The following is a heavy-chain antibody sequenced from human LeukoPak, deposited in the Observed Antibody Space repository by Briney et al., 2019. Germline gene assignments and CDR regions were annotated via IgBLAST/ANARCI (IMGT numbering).Heavy chain of an antibody. J-gene: IGHJ4*02. Sequence: SGRGRFTISRDNAKNLLFLQMNSLRAEDTAVYYCARGIAASGTDYWGQGTLVTVSS. D-gene: IGHD6-13*01. CDR3: ARGIAASGTDY. V-gene: IGHV3-21*01.